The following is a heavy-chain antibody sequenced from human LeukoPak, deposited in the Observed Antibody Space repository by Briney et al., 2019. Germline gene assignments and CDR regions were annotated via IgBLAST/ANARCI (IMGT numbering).Heavy chain of an antibody. V-gene: IGHV1-2*02. Sequence: AASVKVSCKASGYTFTGYYMHWVRQAPGQGLEWMGWINPNSGGTNYAQKFQGRVTMTRDTSISTAYMELSRLRSDDTAVYYCARDEPYCSSTSCYRFDPWGQGTLVTVSS. CDR1: GYTFTGYY. CDR2: INPNSGGT. CDR3: ARDEPYCSSTSCYRFDP. J-gene: IGHJ5*02. D-gene: IGHD2-2*01.